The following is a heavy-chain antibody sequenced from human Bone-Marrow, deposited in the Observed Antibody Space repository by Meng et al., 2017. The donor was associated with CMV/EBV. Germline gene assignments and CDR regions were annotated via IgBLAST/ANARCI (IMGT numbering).Heavy chain of an antibody. D-gene: IGHD4-17*01. CDR1: GYTFSGHY. V-gene: IGHV1-2*02. Sequence: ASVKVSCKASGYTFSGHYIHWVRQAPGQGLEWMGWINPNSFDTYYARKFQGRVTMTRDTSISTAYMELSRLRSDDTAVYYCARDLGDYYFDYWGQGPLVTVSS. J-gene: IGHJ4*02. CDR2: INPNSFDT. CDR3: ARDLGDYYFDY.